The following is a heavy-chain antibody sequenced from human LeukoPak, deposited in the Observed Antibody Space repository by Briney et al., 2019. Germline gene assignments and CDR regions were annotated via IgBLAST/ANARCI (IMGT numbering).Heavy chain of an antibody. V-gene: IGHV1-18*01. CDR2: ISGYNGHT. D-gene: IGHD6-13*01. CDR3: ARKIAGVWFDP. J-gene: IGHJ5*02. Sequence: ASVRVACKTSSYTLTSYGITWVRQAPGQGLEWMGWISGYNGHTDYAQNLQGRVTMTIDTSTSTAYMELTRLRSDDTAVYYCARKIAGVWFDPWGQGTLVTVSS. CDR1: SYTLTSYG.